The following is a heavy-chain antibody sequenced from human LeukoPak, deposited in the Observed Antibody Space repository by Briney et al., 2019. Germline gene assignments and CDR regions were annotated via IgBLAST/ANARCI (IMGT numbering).Heavy chain of an antibody. Sequence: SETLSLTCTVSGGSISSYYWSWIRQPPGKGLEWIGYIYYSGSTNYNPSLKSRVTISVDTSKNQFSLKLSSVTAADTAVYYCARGRGYSSSLDYWGQGTLVTVSS. CDR3: ARGRGYSSSLDY. J-gene: IGHJ4*02. CDR2: IYYSGST. V-gene: IGHV4-59*12. CDR1: GGSISSYY. D-gene: IGHD6-13*01.